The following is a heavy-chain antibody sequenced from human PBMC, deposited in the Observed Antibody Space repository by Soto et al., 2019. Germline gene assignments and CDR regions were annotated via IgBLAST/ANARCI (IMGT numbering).Heavy chain of an antibody. Sequence: GASVKVXCTASGYTFTSYGISWVRQAPGQGLEWMGWISAYNGNTKYAQILQGRVTMTTDTPTSTAYMELRSLRSDDTAVYFCARGAAAGDYYYYYGMDVWGQGTTVTVSS. D-gene: IGHD6-13*01. CDR3: ARGAAAGDYYYYYGMDV. CDR1: GYTFTSYG. J-gene: IGHJ6*02. V-gene: IGHV1-18*04. CDR2: ISAYNGNT.